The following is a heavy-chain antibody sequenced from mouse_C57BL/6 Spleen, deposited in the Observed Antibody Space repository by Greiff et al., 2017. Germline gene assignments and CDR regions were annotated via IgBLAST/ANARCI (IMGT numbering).Heavy chain of an antibody. CDR2: IDPETGGT. V-gene: IGHV1-15*01. J-gene: IGHJ3*01. Sequence: VQLQQSGAELVRPGASVTLSCKASGYTFTDYEMHWVKQTPVHGLEWIGAIDPETGGTAYNQKFKGKAILTADKSSSTAYMELRSLTSEDSAVYYCTRDSSGPWFAYWGQGTLVTVSA. D-gene: IGHD3-2*02. CDR1: GYTFTDYE. CDR3: TRDSSGPWFAY.